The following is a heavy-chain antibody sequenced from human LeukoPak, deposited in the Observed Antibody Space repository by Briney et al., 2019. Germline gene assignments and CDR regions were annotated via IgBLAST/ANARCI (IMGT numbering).Heavy chain of an antibody. CDR3: ARVYMVRGALYGMDV. CDR2: IYTSGST. D-gene: IGHD3-10*01. J-gene: IGHJ6*02. Sequence: SETLSLTCTVSGGSISSYYWSWIRQPAGKGLEWIGRIYTSGSTNYNPSLKSRVTISVDTSKNQFSLKLSSVTAADTAVYYCARVYMVRGALYGMDVWGQGTTVTVSS. CDR1: GGSISSYY. V-gene: IGHV4-4*07.